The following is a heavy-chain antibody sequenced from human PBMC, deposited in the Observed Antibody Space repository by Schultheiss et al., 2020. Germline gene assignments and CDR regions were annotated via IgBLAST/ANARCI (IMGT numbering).Heavy chain of an antibody. CDR2: ISGSGGST. D-gene: IGHD4-17*01. CDR1: GFTFSSYW. Sequence: GGSLRLSCAASGFTFSSYWMSWVRQAPGKGLEWVSAISGSGGSTYYADSVKGRFTISRDNSKNTLYLQMNSLRAEDTAVYYCARLGTTCWYFDLWGRGTLVTVSS. CDR3: ARLGTTCWYFDL. J-gene: IGHJ2*01. V-gene: IGHV3-23*01.